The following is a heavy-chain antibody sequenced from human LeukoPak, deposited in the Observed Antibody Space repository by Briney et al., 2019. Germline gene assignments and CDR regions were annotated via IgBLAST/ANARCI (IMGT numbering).Heavy chain of an antibody. CDR2: INHSGST. D-gene: IGHD6-13*01. Sequence: SETLSLTCAVYGGSFSGYYWSWIRQPPGKGLEWIGEINHSGSTNYNPSLKSRVTISVDTSKNQFSLKLSSVTAADTAVYYCACFSSPGDYWGQGTLVTVSS. CDR1: GGSFSGYY. V-gene: IGHV4-34*01. CDR3: ACFSSPGDY. J-gene: IGHJ4*02.